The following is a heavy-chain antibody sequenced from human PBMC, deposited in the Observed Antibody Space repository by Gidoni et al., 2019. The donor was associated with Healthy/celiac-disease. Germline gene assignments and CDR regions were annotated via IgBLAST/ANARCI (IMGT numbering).Heavy chain of an antibody. V-gene: IGHV4-38-2*02. D-gene: IGHD2-21*02. J-gene: IGHJ6*02. CDR1: GYSISSGYY. CDR3: ARVLGFSHGGGDCYPAGLPPSHYYYYYGMDV. CDR2: IYHSGST. Sequence: QVQLQESGPGLVKPSETLSLTCTVSGYSISSGYYWGWIRQPPGKGLEWIGSIYHSGSTYYNPSLKSRVTISVDTSKNQFSLKLSSVTAADTAVYYCARVLGFSHGGGDCYPAGLPPSHYYYYYGMDVWGQGTTVTVSS.